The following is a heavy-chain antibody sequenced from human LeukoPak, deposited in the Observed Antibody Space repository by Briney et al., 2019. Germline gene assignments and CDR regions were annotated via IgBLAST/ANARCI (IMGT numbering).Heavy chain of an antibody. CDR1: GFTFSSYG. CDR3: AKSRGDY. CDR2: SISGDKT. J-gene: IGHJ4*02. Sequence: GGSLRLSCAASGFTFSSYGMSWVRQAPGKGLEWVSISISGDKTYYADSVKGRFTISRDNSKNTVYLQMSSLSPEDTAVYYCAKSRGDYWGQGTLVTVSS. V-gene: IGHV3-23*01. D-gene: IGHD3-10*01.